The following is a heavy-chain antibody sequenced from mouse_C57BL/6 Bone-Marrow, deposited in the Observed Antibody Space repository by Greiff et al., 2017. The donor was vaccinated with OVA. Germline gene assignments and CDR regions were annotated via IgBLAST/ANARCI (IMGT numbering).Heavy chain of an antibody. J-gene: IGHJ2*01. V-gene: IGHV1-61*01. CDR1: GYTFTSYW. CDR2: IYPSDSET. CDR3: AIGWFYFDY. Sequence: QVQLQQPGAELVRPGSSVKLSCKASGYTFTSYWMDWVKQRPGQGLEWIGNIYPSDSETHYNQKFKDKATLTVDKSSSTAYMQLSSLTSEDSAVYYCAIGWFYFDYWGQGTTLTVSS. D-gene: IGHD2-3*01.